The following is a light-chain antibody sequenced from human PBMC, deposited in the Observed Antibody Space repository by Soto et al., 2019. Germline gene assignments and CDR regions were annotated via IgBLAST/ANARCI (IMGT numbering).Light chain of an antibody. J-gene: IGKJ5*01. V-gene: IGKV1-33*01. Sequence: DIQMTQSPSSLSASVGDRVTITCQASQNINNYSNCYQQKPGRAPKLLIYDASKLEAGVPSRCRGSGSGTYFTFTISRLQPEDIATYYCQQYENLHTFGQGTRLEI. CDR1: QNINNY. CDR3: QQYENLHT. CDR2: DAS.